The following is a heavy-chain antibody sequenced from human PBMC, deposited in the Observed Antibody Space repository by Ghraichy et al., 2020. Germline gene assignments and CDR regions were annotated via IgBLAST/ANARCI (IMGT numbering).Heavy chain of an antibody. CDR1: VGSISSYY. D-gene: IGHD1-7*01. CDR3: ARRSGLSGTFDY. Sequence: SQTLSLTCTVSVGSISSYYWSCIRQPPGKGLEWIGYIYYSGSTNYNPSLKSRVTISVDTSKNQFSLKLSSVTAADTAVYYCARRSGLSGTFDYWGQGTLVIVSS. J-gene: IGHJ4*02. V-gene: IGHV4-59*08. CDR2: IYYSGST.